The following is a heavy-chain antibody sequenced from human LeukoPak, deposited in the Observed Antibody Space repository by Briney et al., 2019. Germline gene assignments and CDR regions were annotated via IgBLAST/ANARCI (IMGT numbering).Heavy chain of an antibody. CDR3: AREGGPYRPLDY. V-gene: IGHV4-4*02. CDR1: GGSITNTNY. Sequence: PSGILSLTCGVSGGSITNTNYWTWVRQPPGKGLEWIGEVNLQGSTNYNPSLMGRVAISVDTSENHISLQLTSVTAADTAVYYCAREGGPYRPLDYSGQGTLVTVSS. CDR2: VNLQGST. J-gene: IGHJ4*02.